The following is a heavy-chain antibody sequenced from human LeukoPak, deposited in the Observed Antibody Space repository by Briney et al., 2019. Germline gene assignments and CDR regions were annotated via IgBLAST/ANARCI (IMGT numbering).Heavy chain of an antibody. D-gene: IGHD3-22*01. CDR1: GFTVSSHY. CDR2: ISGSGGST. Sequence: GGSLRLSCAASGFTVSSHYMSWVRQAPGKGLEWVSAISGSGGSTYYADSVKGRFTISRDNSKNTLYLQMNSLRAEDTAVYYCAKAYDSSGSDYWGREPWSPSPQ. CDR3: AKAYDSSGSDY. V-gene: IGHV3-23*01. J-gene: IGHJ4*02.